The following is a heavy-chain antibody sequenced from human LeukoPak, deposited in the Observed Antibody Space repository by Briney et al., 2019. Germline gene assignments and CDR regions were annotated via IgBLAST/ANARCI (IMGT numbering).Heavy chain of an antibody. D-gene: IGHD6-19*01. CDR3: ARHKYSSGWPPEGAFDI. CDR2: VNYSGST. CDR1: GGSLSEFY. J-gene: IGHJ3*02. Sequence: SETLSLTCAVSGGSLSEFYWNWIRQSPVKGLEWIGEVNYSGSTAYNPSLKSRVTISVDASKNQFSLTVSSLTAADTAAYYCARHKYSSGWPPEGAFDIWGQGTMVTVSS. V-gene: IGHV4-34*01.